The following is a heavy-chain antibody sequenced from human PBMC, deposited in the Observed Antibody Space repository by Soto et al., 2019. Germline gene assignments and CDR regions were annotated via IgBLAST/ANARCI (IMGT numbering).Heavy chain of an antibody. Sequence: ESGGGVVQPGRSLRLSCAASGFTFSSYGMHWVRQAPGKGLERVAVISYDGSNKYYAESVKGRFTISRDNSKNTLYLQMNSLRAEDTAVYYCAKVKREYSSGWFSAYWGQGTLVTVS. J-gene: IGHJ4*02. V-gene: IGHV3-30*18. D-gene: IGHD6-19*01. CDR1: GFTFSSYG. CDR3: AKVKREYSSGWFSAY. CDR2: ISYDGSNK.